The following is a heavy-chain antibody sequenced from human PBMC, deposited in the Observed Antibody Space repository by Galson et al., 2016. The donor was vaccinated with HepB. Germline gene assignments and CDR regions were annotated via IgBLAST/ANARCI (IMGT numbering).Heavy chain of an antibody. D-gene: IGHD6-13*01. V-gene: IGHV3-30*18. Sequence: SLRLSCAASGFTFSTYGMHWVRQAPGKGLEWVALISYDGKSESYADSVKGRVTISRDNSKHTLYLQMHSLRGEDTAVYYCAKDTSAPAGISPWGQGALVTVSS. CDR1: GFTFSTYG. J-gene: IGHJ4*02. CDR2: ISYDGKSE. CDR3: AKDTSAPAGISP.